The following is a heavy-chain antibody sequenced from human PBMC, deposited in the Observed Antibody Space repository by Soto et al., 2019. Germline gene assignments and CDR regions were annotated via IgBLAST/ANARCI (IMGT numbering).Heavy chain of an antibody. V-gene: IGHV4-59*11. CDR2: IYYSGST. CDR3: AVTGTYNWFDP. Sequence: SETLSLTCTVSSGSISSHYWSWIRQPPGKGLEWIGYIYYSGSTNSNPSLKSRVTISVDTSKNQFSLKLSSVTAADTAVYYCAVTGTYNWFDPWGQGTLVTVSS. D-gene: IGHD7-27*01. J-gene: IGHJ5*02. CDR1: SGSISSHY.